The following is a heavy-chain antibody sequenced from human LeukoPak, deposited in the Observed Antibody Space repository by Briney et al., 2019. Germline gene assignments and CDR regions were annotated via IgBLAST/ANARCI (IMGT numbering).Heavy chain of an antibody. D-gene: IGHD5-12*01. J-gene: IGHJ4*02. CDR1: GGSFSGYY. Sequence: SETLSLTCAVYGGSFSGYYWSWIRQPPGKGLEWIGEINHSGSTNYNPSLKRRVTISVDTSKNQFSLKLSSVTAADTAVYYCARGLRRWLRDPFDYWGQGTLVTVSS. CDR2: INHSGST. V-gene: IGHV4-34*01. CDR3: ARGLRRWLRDPFDY.